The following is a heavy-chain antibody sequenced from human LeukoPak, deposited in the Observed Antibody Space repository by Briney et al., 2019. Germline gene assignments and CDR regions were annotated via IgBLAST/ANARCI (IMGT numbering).Heavy chain of an antibody. CDR2: IYTSGST. Sequence: SETLSLTCTVSGGSISSYYWSWIRQPPGKGLEWIGYIYTSGSTNYNSSLKSRVTISVDTSKNQFSLKLSSVTAADTAVYYCAGGGQLEYYYYMDVWGKGTTATVSS. CDR1: GGSISSYY. CDR3: AGGGQLEYYYYMDV. J-gene: IGHJ6*03. V-gene: IGHV4-4*09. D-gene: IGHD6-6*01.